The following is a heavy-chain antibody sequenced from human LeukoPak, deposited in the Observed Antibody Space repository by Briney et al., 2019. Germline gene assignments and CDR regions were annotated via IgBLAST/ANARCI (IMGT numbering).Heavy chain of an antibody. CDR1: GGSFSGYY. V-gene: IGHV4-34*01. CDR3: ARDYYDYVWGSYRSAFDY. Sequence: PETLSLTCAVYGGSFSGYYWSWIRQPPGKGLEWIGEINHSGSTNYNPSLKSQVTISVDTSKNQFSLKLSSVTAADTAVYYCARDYYDYVWGSYRSAFDYWGQGTLVTVSS. CDR2: INHSGST. J-gene: IGHJ4*02. D-gene: IGHD3-16*02.